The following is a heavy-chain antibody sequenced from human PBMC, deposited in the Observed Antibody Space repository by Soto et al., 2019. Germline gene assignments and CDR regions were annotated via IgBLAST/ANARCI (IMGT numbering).Heavy chain of an antibody. V-gene: IGHV4-39*01. Sequence: QLQLQESGPGLVKPSETLSLTCTVSGGSISSSSYYWGWIRQPPVKGLEWIGRIYYSVSTYYNSSLKSRVTISVDTSKTQFTLKLSSVTAADTAVYYCARVGTNPNSSGWYYFDYCGQGTLVTVSS. D-gene: IGHD6-19*01. CDR3: ARVGTNPNSSGWYYFDY. J-gene: IGHJ4*02. CDR1: GGSISSSSYY. CDR2: IYYSVST.